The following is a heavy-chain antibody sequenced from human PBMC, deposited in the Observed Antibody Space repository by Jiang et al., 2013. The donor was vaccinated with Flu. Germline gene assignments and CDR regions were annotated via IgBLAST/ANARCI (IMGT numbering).Heavy chain of an antibody. D-gene: IGHD6-19*01. CDR3: ARRLGQWRSDY. Sequence: DPSDSYTNYSPSFQGHVTISADKSISTAYLQWSSLKASDTAMYYCARRLGQWRSDYWGQGTLVTVSS. CDR2: DPSDSYT. J-gene: IGHJ4*02. V-gene: IGHV5-10-1*01.